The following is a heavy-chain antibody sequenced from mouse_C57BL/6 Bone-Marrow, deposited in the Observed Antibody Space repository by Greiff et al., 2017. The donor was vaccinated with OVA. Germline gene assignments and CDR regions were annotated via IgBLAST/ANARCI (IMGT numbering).Heavy chain of an antibody. CDR3: ARLKGGLRPYYFDY. Sequence: EVQLQQSGPELVKPGASVKIPCKASGYTFTDYNMDWVKQSHGKSLEWIGDINPNNGGTIYNQKFKGKATLTVDKSSSTAYMELRSLTSEDTAVYYCARLKGGLRPYYFDYWGQGTTLTVSS. CDR1: GYTFTDYN. D-gene: IGHD2-4*01. J-gene: IGHJ2*01. CDR2: INPNNGGT. V-gene: IGHV1-18*01.